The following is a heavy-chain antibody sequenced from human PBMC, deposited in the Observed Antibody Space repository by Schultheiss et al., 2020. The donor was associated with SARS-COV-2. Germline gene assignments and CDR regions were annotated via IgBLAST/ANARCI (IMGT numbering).Heavy chain of an antibody. CDR2: IYYSGST. J-gene: IGHJ3*02. V-gene: IGHV4-59*01. CDR1: GGSFSSYY. CDR3: ARESGSGYYSVGAFDI. D-gene: IGHD3-22*01. Sequence: SETLSLTCAVYGGSFSSYYWSWIRQPPGKGLEWIGYIYYSGSTYYNPSLKSRVTISVDTSKNQFSLKVNSVTAADTAVYYCARESGSGYYSVGAFDIWGQGTMVTVSS.